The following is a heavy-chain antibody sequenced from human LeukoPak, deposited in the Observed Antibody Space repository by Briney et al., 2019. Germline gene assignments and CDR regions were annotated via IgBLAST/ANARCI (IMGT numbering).Heavy chain of an antibody. CDR1: AFTFSSYA. J-gene: IGHJ5*02. Sequence: GGSLRLSCAASAFTFSSYAMSWVRQAPGKGLEWVSAISASGGSTYYTDSVKGRFTISRDNSKNTLYLQMNSLRAEDTAVYYCAKGEAVAGTSSWFDPWGLGTLVTVSS. D-gene: IGHD6-19*01. CDR2: ISASGGST. CDR3: AKGEAVAGTSSWFDP. V-gene: IGHV3-23*01.